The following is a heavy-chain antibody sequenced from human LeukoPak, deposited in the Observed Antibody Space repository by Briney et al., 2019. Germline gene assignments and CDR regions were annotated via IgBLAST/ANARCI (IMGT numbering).Heavy chain of an antibody. CDR2: VNRDGTEK. Sequence: GGSLRLSCAASGFNFSDYNMNWVRQAPGKGLQWVANVNRDGTEKHFLDSVEGRFTISRDNAKKSLYLQMSSLRPQDTAVYFCVRGDWYFESWGQGTLVTVSS. J-gene: IGHJ4*02. V-gene: IGHV3-7*04. CDR1: GFNFSDYN. D-gene: IGHD2-21*01. CDR3: VRGDWYFES.